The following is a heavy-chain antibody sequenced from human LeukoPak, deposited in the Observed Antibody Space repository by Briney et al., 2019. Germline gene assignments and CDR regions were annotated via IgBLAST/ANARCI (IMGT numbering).Heavy chain of an antibody. V-gene: IGHV4-39*07. CDR2: INHSGST. Sequence: SETLSLTCTVSGGSISSGGYYWSWIRQPPGKGLEWIGEINHSGSTNYNPSLKSRVTISVDTSKNQFSLKLSSVTAADTAVYYCARTARGDAFDIWGQGTMVTVSS. CDR1: GGSISSGGYY. J-gene: IGHJ3*02. CDR3: ARTARGDAFDI.